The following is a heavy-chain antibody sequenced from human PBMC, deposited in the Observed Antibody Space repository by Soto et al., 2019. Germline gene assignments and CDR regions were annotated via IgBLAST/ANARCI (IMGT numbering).Heavy chain of an antibody. V-gene: IGHV1-8*01. Sequence: ASVKVSCKASGYTFTNNDVSWVRQATGQGLERMGWMNPGSGDTGYAQKFQGRVTMTRDISIATAYMELSSLRSDDTAIYYCATMATFGSLNWFDPWGQGTLVTVSS. CDR3: ATMATFGSLNWFDP. D-gene: IGHD3-10*01. CDR2: MNPGSGDT. J-gene: IGHJ5*02. CDR1: GYTFTNND.